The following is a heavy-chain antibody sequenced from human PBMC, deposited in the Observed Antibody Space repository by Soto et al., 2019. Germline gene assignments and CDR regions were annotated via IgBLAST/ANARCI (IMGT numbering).Heavy chain of an antibody. D-gene: IGHD2-15*01. Sequence: GGSLRLSCAATRITFSDYYMTWIRQAPGKGLEWVSYISSSGTGIYYPDSVKGRFTISRDNAKNSLYLQMSSLRAEDTAVYYCARAYSDAFDIWGQGTMVTVSS. CDR2: ISSSGTGI. V-gene: IGHV3-11*01. J-gene: IGHJ3*02. CDR3: ARAYSDAFDI. CDR1: RITFSDYY.